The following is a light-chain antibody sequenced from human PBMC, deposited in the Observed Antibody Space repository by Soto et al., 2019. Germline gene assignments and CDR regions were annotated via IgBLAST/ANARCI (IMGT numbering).Light chain of an antibody. Sequence: EIVLTQSPGTLSLSPGERATLSCRASQSVSSSYLAWYQQKPGQAPRLLIYGASSRATGIPDRFSGSGSGTDFTLTISRLEPEDFAVYYCQQYGSSPLCTFGPGTKGDIK. CDR1: QSVSSSY. J-gene: IGKJ3*01. CDR3: QQYGSSPLCT. CDR2: GAS. V-gene: IGKV3-20*01.